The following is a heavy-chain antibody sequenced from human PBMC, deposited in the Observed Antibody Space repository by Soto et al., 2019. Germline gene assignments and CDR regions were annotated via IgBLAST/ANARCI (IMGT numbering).Heavy chain of an antibody. CDR3: ARVGASAGREYCQH. J-gene: IGHJ1*01. CDR1: GFTFSSYW. CDR2: IKQDGSEK. Sequence: EVQLVESGGGLVQPGGSLKLSCAASGFTFSSYWMTGVRQALGKRLEWVANIKQDGSEKYYVDSVLGRVTISRDNAQNSLYRQLDSLRVEDTAVYYCARVGASAGREYCQHLGQGTLVAVSS. V-gene: IGHV3-7*01. D-gene: IGHD6-13*01.